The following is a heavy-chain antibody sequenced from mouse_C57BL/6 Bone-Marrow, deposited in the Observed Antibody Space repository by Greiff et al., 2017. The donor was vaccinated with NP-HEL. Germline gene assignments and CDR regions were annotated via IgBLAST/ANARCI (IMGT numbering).Heavy chain of an antibody. J-gene: IGHJ2*01. D-gene: IGHD1-1*01. V-gene: IGHV1-82*01. CDR2: IYPGDGDT. CDR3: AREGFYGSSPYYFDY. CDR1: GYAFSSSW. Sequence: VQGVESGPELVKPGASVKISCKASGYAFSSSWMNWVKQRPGKGLEWIGRIYPGDGDTNYNGKFKGKATLTADKSSSTAYMQLSSLTSEDSAVYFCAREGFYGSSPYYFDYWGQGTTLTVSS.